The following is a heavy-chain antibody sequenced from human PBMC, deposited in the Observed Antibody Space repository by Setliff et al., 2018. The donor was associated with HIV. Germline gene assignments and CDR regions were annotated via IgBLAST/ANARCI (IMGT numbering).Heavy chain of an antibody. CDR2: VHHSGST. V-gene: IGHV4-38-2*01. D-gene: IGHD6-19*01. CDR1: GYSISTAYY. J-gene: IGHJ4*02. CDR3: VRGPQWLVQKGRVYYFDY. Sequence: PSETLSLTCAVSGYSISTAYYWAWIRQPPGKGLEWIGGVHHSGSTHYNPSLRSRVTISVETSKNQVSLKLNSMTAADTAVYFCVRGPQWLVQKGRVYYFDYWGQGTLVTVSS.